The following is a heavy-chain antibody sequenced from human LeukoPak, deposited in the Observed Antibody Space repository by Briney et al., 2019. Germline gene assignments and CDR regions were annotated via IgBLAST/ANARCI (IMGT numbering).Heavy chain of an antibody. CDR1: GGSISSGSYY. Sequence: PSETLSLTCSVSGGSISSGSYYWGWIRQPPGKGLEWIGSIYYSGSTYYNPSLKSRVTISVDTSKNQFSLKLSSVTAADTAVYYCARRFIVVVPAAFDYWGQGTLVTVSS. D-gene: IGHD2-2*01. J-gene: IGHJ4*02. CDR2: IYYSGST. V-gene: IGHV4-39*01. CDR3: ARRFIVVVPAAFDY.